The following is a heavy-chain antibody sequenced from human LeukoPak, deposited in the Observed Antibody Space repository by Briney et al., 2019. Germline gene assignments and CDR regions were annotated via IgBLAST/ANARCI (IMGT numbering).Heavy chain of an antibody. J-gene: IGHJ4*02. CDR3: AKETGMVKGAADY. Sequence: GRSLRLSCAASGFTFDDYAMHWVRQAPGKGLEWVSGISWNSGSIGYADSVKGRFTISRDNAKNSLYLQMNSLRAEDTALYYCAKETGMVKGAADYWGQGTLVTVSS. CDR1: GFTFDDYA. CDR2: ISWNSGSI. D-gene: IGHD5-18*01. V-gene: IGHV3-9*01.